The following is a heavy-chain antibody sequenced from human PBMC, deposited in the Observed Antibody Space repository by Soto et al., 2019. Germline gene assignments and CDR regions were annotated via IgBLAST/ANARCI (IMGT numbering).Heavy chain of an antibody. CDR1: GFTFSDYY. J-gene: IGHJ4*02. V-gene: IGHV3-11*01. D-gene: IGHD3-16*02. CDR2: ISSSGSTR. CDR3: AKELYRHFDFDY. Sequence: SGFTFSDYYMSWIRQAPGKGLEWVSYISSSGSTRNYADSVKGRFTISRDNAQNTLFLQMNSLRAEDTAVYYCAKELYRHFDFDYWGQGIVVTVSS.